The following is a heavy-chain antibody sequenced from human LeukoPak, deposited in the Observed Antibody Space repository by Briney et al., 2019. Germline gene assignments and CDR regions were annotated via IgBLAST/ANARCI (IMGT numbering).Heavy chain of an antibody. D-gene: IGHD3-22*01. Sequence: GGSLRLSCAASGFTVSSNYMSWVRQAPGKGLEWVSVIYSGGSTYYADSVKGRFTISRDNSKNTLYLQMNSLRAEDTAVYYCARGGPDSSGHYQGYYFDYWGQGTLVTVSS. CDR1: GFTVSSNY. CDR3: ARGGPDSSGHYQGYYFDY. J-gene: IGHJ4*02. V-gene: IGHV3-66*01. CDR2: IYSGGST.